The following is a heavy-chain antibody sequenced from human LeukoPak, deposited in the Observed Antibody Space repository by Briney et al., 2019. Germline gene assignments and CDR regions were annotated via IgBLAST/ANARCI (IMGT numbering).Heavy chain of an antibody. CDR3: ARAGDGSGSYGFPNFDY. Sequence: ASVKVSCKASGYTFTSYYMHWVRQAPGQGLEWMGIINPSGGSTSYAQKFQGRVTMTRDTSTSTVYMELSSLRSEDTAVYCCARAGDGSGSYGFPNFDYWGQGTLVTVSS. J-gene: IGHJ4*02. V-gene: IGHV1-46*01. CDR2: INPSGGST. D-gene: IGHD3-10*01. CDR1: GYTFTSYY.